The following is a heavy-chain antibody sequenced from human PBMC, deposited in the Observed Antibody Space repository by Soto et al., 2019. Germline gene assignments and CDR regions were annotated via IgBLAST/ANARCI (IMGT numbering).Heavy chain of an antibody. V-gene: IGHV3-74*01. CDR3: ARGGAHTAMANEY. Sequence: GSLRLSCAASGFNFSSYRMHWVRQASGKGLVWVSRISFDGSTTTYADSVKGRFTISRDNAKNTLYLQMNSLRAEDTAVYYCARGGAHTAMANEYWGQGALVTVSS. J-gene: IGHJ4*02. CDR1: GFNFSSYR. D-gene: IGHD5-18*01. CDR2: ISFDGSTT.